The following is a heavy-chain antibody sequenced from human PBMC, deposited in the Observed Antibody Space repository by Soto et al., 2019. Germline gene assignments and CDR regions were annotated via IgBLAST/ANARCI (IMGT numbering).Heavy chain of an antibody. CDR3: ARDLLQVADILTGYSDYYYYGMDV. J-gene: IGHJ6*02. V-gene: IGHV3-74*01. CDR1: GFTFSSYW. Sequence: GGPLRLSCAASGFTFSSYWMHWVRQAPGKGLVWVSRINSDGSSTSYADSVKGRFTISRDNAKNTLYLQMNSLRAEDTAVYYCARDLLQVADILTGYSDYYYYGMDVWGQGTTVTVSS. CDR2: INSDGSST. D-gene: IGHD3-9*01.